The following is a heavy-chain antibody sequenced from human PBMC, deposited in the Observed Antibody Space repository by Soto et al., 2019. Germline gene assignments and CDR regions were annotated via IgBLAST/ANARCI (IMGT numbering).Heavy chain of an antibody. CDR1: GYTFTGYY. J-gene: IGHJ6*02. V-gene: IGHV1-2*02. D-gene: IGHD6-19*01. CDR2: INPNSGGT. CDR3: ARDQRLGLKSPYYYYVMDF. Sequence: GASVKVACKASGYTFTGYYMHWVRQAPGQGLEWMGWINPNSGGTNYAQKFQGRVTMTRDTSISTAYMELSRLRSDDTAVYYCARDQRLGLKSPYYYYVMDFWGQGTTVT.